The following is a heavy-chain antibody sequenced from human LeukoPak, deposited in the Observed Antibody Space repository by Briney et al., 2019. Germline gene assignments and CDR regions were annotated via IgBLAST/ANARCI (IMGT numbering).Heavy chain of an antibody. CDR3: ARGHYGPDY. J-gene: IGHJ4*02. Sequence: SETLSLTCTVSGGSISTYYWSWIRQSPGQGLEWIGYIYYSGTTNYNPSLKSRVTISVDTSKNQFSLKLSSVTAADTAVYYCARGHYGPDYWGQGTLVTVSS. CDR1: GGSISTYY. CDR2: IYYSGTT. D-gene: IGHD4-17*01. V-gene: IGHV4-59*08.